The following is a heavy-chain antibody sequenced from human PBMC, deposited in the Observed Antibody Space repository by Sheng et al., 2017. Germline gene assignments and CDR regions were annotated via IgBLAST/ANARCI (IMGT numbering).Heavy chain of an antibody. Sequence: QVQLVQSGAEVKKPGSSVKVSCKASGGTFSSYAISWVRQAPGQGLEWMGGIIPIFGTANYAQKFQGRVTITTDESTSTAYMELSSLRSEDTAVYYCAREKVNIGSSSSRGGFDYWGQGTLVTVSS. J-gene: IGHJ4*02. CDR2: IIPIFGTA. CDR1: GGTFSSYA. CDR3: AREKVNIGSSSSRGGFDY. D-gene: IGHD6-6*01. V-gene: IGHV1-69*05.